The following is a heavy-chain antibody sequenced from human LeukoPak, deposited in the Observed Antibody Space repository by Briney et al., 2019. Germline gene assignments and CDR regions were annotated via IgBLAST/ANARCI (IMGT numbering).Heavy chain of an antibody. CDR3: ARVGYSYVINDWSRTGLGAYPTKYYYHMDV. Sequence: PETLSLTCAVYGGSFSGYYWSWTRQPPGKGLEWIGEINHSGSTNYNPSLKSRVTISGDTSKNQFSLKLSSVTAADTAVYFCARVGYSYVINDWSRTGLGAYPTKYYYHMDVWGKGTTVTVSS. CDR1: GGSFSGYY. J-gene: IGHJ6*03. D-gene: IGHD5-18*01. CDR2: INHSGST. V-gene: IGHV4-34*01.